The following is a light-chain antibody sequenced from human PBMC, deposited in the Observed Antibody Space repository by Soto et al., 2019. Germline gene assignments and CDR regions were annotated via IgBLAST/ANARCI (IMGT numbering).Light chain of an antibody. CDR2: AAS. Sequence: DIQMTQSPFSMSASVGDSFTITYRAYQSIFSSLNWYQHKPGKAPKLLIYAASTLQSGVPSRFRGSGYGTDFALTISSLTPEDFATYYCQQSYNSPPITFGQGTRLEIK. CDR3: QQSYNSPPIT. CDR1: QSIFSS. J-gene: IGKJ5*01. V-gene: IGKV1-39*01.